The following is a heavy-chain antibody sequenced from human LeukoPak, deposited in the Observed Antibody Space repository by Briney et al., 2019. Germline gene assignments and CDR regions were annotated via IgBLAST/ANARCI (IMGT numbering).Heavy chain of an antibody. V-gene: IGHV3-48*01. CDR2: ISSSSSTI. CDR3: ARRITASGKHYFNH. J-gene: IGHJ4*02. D-gene: IGHD6-25*01. Sequence: GGSLRLSCAASGFTFSTHSVNWVRQAPGTGLEWVSYISSSSSTIYYADSVQGRFTISRDNAKNSLYLQMNSLRAEDTAVYYCARRITASGKHYFNHWGQGTLVTVSS. CDR1: GFTFSTHS.